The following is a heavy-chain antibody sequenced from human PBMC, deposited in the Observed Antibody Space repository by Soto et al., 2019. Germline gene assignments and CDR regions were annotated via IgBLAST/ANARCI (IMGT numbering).Heavy chain of an antibody. J-gene: IGHJ3*02. CDR2: IFYSGST. CDR3: AKDRWANGPSAFGI. V-gene: IGHV4-59*01. CDR1: GGSISSSY. D-gene: IGHD2-8*01. Sequence: QVQLQESGPGLVTPSETLSLTCTVSGGSISSSYWSWIRQPPGKGLEWIGYIFYSGSTSYNPSLESRVTRSLDTSKDQFSRILNSVTAAGTAVYYCAKDRWANGPSAFGIWGQGTMVTVSS.